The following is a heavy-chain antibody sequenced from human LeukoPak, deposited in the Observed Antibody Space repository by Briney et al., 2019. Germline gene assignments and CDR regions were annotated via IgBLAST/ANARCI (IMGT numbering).Heavy chain of an antibody. V-gene: IGHV1-2*02. J-gene: IGHJ5*02. CDR1: GFTFTNYY. CDR3: ARGGLPDYCTTTNCSPENRWLDP. Sequence: GASVKVSCKASGFTFTNYYLHWVRNAPGQGLEWMGLINPNSGATDYSQNFQGRVTMTRDTSISTAYMELTRLRSDDTAVYYCARGGLPDYCTTTNCSPENRWLDPWGQGSLVSVSS. CDR2: INPNSGAT. D-gene: IGHD1-26*01.